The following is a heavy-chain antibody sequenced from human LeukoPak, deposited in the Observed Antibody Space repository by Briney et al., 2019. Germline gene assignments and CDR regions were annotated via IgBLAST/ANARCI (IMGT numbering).Heavy chain of an antibody. J-gene: IGHJ4*02. D-gene: IGHD3-3*02. V-gene: IGHV3-21*01. CDR2: ISSSSSYI. CDR1: GFTFSSYS. Sequence: GGSLRLSCAASGFTFSSYSMNWVRQAPGKGLEWVSSISSSSSYIYHADSVKGRFTISRDNAKNSLYLQMSSLRADDTAVYYCARDGAFRIYDYWGQGTLVTVSS. CDR3: ARDGAFRIYDY.